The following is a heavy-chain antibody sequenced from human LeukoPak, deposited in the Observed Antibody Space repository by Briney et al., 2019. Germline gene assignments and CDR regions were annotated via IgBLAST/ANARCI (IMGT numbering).Heavy chain of an antibody. CDR3: ARVAVAGYFDY. CDR2: IYYSGST. V-gene: IGHV4-39*07. J-gene: IGHJ4*02. CDR1: GGSISSSSYY. D-gene: IGHD6-19*01. Sequence: SETLSLTCTVSGGSISSSSYYWGWIRQPPGKGLEWFGSIYYSGSTYYNPSLKSRVTISVDTSKNQFSLKLSSVSAAGTAVYYCARVAVAGYFDYWGQGTLDTVSS.